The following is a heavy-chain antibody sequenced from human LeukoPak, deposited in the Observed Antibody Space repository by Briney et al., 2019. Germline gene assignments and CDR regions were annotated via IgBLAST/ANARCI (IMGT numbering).Heavy chain of an antibody. J-gene: IGHJ4*02. CDR2: INHSGST. CDR1: GGSFSGYY. Sequence: SETLSVTCAVYGGSFSGYYWSWIRQPPGKGLEWIGEINHSGSTNYNPSLKSRVTISVDTSKNQFSLKLTSVTAADTAVYYCARGRKFITYYYDSSGYYYSYWGQGTLVTVSS. V-gene: IGHV4-34*01. D-gene: IGHD3-22*01. CDR3: ARGRKFITYYYDSSGYYYSY.